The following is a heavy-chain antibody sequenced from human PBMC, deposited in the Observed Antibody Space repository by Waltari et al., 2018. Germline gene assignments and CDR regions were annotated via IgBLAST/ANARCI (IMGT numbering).Heavy chain of an antibody. J-gene: IGHJ3*02. D-gene: IGHD6-19*01. CDR3: ATGLLPLASYVAVAGTAFDI. CDR2: FDPEDGET. Sequence: QVQLVQSGAEVKKPGASVKVSCKVSGYTLTELSMHWVRQAPGKGLEWMGGFDPEDGETIYAQKFQGRVTMTEDTSTDTAYMELSSLRSEDTAVYYCATGLLPLASYVAVAGTAFDIWGQGTMVTVSS. V-gene: IGHV1-24*01. CDR1: GYTLTELS.